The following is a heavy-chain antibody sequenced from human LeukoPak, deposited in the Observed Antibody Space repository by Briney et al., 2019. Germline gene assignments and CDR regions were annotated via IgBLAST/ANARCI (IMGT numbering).Heavy chain of an antibody. CDR3: ARNQGYSTNGVCYTAFDY. J-gene: IGHJ4*02. Sequence: SETLSLTCTVSGGSISSYYWSWIRQPPGKGLEWIGYIYYSGSTNYNPSLKSRVTISVDTSKNQFSLKLSSVTAADTAVYYCARNQGYSTNGVCYTAFDYWGQGTLLTVSS. CDR2: IYYSGST. CDR1: GGSISSYY. D-gene: IGHD2-8*01. V-gene: IGHV4-59*01.